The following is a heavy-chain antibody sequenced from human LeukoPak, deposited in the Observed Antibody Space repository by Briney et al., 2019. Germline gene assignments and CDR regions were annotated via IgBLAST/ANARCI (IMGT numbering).Heavy chain of an antibody. Sequence: GGSLRLSCAASGFTFSSYATSWVRQAPGKGLEWVSGISGSGGSTYYADSVEGRFTIFRDNYKNTLYLQMRSLRAEDTAVYYCARSYDSSGYYVEAFDIWGQGTMVTVSS. V-gene: IGHV3-23*01. CDR2: ISGSGGST. D-gene: IGHD3-22*01. CDR1: GFTFSSYA. J-gene: IGHJ3*02. CDR3: ARSYDSSGYYVEAFDI.